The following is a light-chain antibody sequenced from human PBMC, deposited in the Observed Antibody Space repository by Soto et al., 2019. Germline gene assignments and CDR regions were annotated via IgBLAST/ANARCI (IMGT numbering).Light chain of an antibody. J-gene: IGKJ5*01. CDR1: QSVSSSY. CDR2: GAS. V-gene: IGKV3-20*01. CDR3: QQYGSSIT. Sequence: ELVLTQSPSTLSLSPGERATLSCRASQSVSSSYLAWYQQKPGQAPRLLIHGASSRATGIPDRFSGSGSGTDFTLTISRLEPEDFAVYYCQQYGSSITFGQGTRLEIK.